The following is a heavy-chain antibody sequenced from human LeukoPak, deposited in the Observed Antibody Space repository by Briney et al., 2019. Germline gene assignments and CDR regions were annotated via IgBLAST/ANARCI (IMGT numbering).Heavy chain of an antibody. V-gene: IGHV1-69*13. Sequence: GASVKVSCKASGGTFSSHTISWVRQAPGQGPEWMGGIIPLFGTVQYAQKFQGRVTITADDSKTTAHMELSSLRSEDTAVYYCARDDPGRSSDDYYYYCYMDVWGKGTTVTVSS. J-gene: IGHJ6*03. CDR2: IIPLFGTV. CDR1: GGTFSSHT. D-gene: IGHD1-26*01. CDR3: ARDDPGRSSDDYYYYCYMDV.